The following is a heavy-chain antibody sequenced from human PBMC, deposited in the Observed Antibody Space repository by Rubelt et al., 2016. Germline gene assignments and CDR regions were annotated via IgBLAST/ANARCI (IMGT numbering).Heavy chain of an antibody. CDR2: INKPGTIT. V-gene: IGHV3-74*01. D-gene: IGHD6-13*01. J-gene: IGHJ5*02. CDR3: ARDSGIAAADDH. Sequence: EVQLVESGGGLVQPGGSLRLSCTASGFSFSETWMHWVRQAPGKGLVWVARINKPGTITGHADSVKGRFTISRDNAKNTLYLEMNSLRAEDTAVYYCARDSGIAAADDHWGQGTLVTVSS. CDR1: GFSFSETW.